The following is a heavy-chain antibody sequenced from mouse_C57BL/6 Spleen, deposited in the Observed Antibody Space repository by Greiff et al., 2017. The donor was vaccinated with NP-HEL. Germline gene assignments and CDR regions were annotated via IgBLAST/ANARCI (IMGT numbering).Heavy chain of an antibody. V-gene: IGHV1-52*01. Sequence: QVQLQQPGAELVRPGSSVKLSCKASGYTFTSYWMHWVKQRPIKGLEWIGNIDPSDSETHYNQKFKDKATLTVDKSSSTAYMQLSCLTSYDSAVYYCARSEITTVVALYYYAMDYWGQGTSVTVSS. CDR2: IDPSDSET. J-gene: IGHJ4*01. CDR1: GYTFTSYW. D-gene: IGHD1-1*01. CDR3: ARSEITTVVALYYYAMDY.